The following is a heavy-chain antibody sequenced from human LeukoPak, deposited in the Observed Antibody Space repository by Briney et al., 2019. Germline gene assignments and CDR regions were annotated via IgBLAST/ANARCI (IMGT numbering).Heavy chain of an antibody. V-gene: IGHV4-39*01. Sequence: SETLSLTCTVSGGSISSSSYYWGWIRQPPGKGLEWIGSIYYSGSTYHNPSLKSRVTISVDTSKNQFSLKLSSVTAADTAVYYCARRAYGSGTGFDYWGQGTLVTVSS. J-gene: IGHJ4*02. D-gene: IGHD3-10*01. CDR3: ARRAYGSGTGFDY. CDR1: GGSISSSSYY. CDR2: IYYSGST.